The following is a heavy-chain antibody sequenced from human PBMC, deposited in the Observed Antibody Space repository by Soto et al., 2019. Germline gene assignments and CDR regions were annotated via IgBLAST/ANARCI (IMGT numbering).Heavy chain of an antibody. Sequence: ASVKVSCKASGYSFTKYHMHWVRQAPGQGLEWMGWINPGSGVTNQAQKFQGRVTMTRDTSITTTYMELNSLTSDDTAVYYCARVAGHKNARFDTWGQGALVTVSS. CDR2: INPGSGVT. D-gene: IGHD1-1*01. CDR3: ARVAGHKNARFDT. V-gene: IGHV1-2*02. J-gene: IGHJ4*02. CDR1: GYSFTKYH.